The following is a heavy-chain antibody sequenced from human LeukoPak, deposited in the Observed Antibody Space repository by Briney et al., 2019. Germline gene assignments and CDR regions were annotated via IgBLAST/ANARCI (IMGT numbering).Heavy chain of an antibody. CDR1: GLTLSNYW. D-gene: IGHD1-26*01. V-gene: IGHV3-7*03. CDR3: AARSSGNPYF. CDR2: IKQDGSEK. J-gene: IGHJ4*02. Sequence: GGSLRLSCTASGLTLSNYWMIWVRQAPGKGRQWVAKIKQDGSEKYYVDSVKGRFTISRDNAENSLYLQMNSLRVEDTAVYYCAARSSGNPYFWGQETLVTVSS.